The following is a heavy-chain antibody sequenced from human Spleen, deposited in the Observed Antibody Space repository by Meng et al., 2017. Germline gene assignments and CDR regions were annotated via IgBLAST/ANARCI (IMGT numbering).Heavy chain of an antibody. CDR1: GGSVRDYD. Sequence: QVQLQQWGAGLLKPSGTLSLTCAVYGGSVRDYDWSWVRQPPGKGLEWIGDISHDGSTYYNPSLKSRVTISVDTSKNQFSLKMRSVTAADTAVFYCARVYRGASGSPLDYWGLGTLVTVSS. D-gene: IGHD3-10*01. J-gene: IGHJ4*02. V-gene: IGHV4-34*01. CDR3: ARVYRGASGSPLDY. CDR2: ISHDGST.